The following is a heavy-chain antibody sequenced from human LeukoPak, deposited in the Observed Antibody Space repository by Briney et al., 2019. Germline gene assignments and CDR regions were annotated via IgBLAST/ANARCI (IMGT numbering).Heavy chain of an antibody. J-gene: IGHJ4*02. CDR2: IKQDGSEK. D-gene: IGHD3-22*01. CDR3: ASHVIGGYFDY. Sequence: GGSLRLSCAASGFTFSSYWMSWVRQAPGKGLEWVANIKQDGSEKYYVDSVEGRFTISRDNAKNSLYLQMNSLRAEDTAVYYCASHVIGGYFDYWGQGTLVTVSS. CDR1: GFTFSSYW. V-gene: IGHV3-7*01.